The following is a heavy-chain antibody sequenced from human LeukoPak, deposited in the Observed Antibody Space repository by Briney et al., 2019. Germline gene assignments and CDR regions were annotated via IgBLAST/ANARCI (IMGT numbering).Heavy chain of an antibody. CDR3: ARDLRGVRGVIPTSYYYYGMDA. D-gene: IGHD3-10*01. J-gene: IGHJ6*02. Sequence: SVKVSCKASGGTFSSYAISWVRQAPGQGLEWMGGIIPIFGTANYAQKFQGRVTITADESTSTAYMELSSLRSEDTAVYYCARDLRGVRGVIPTSYYYYGMDAWGQGTTVTVSS. CDR2: IIPIFGTA. CDR1: GGTFSSYA. V-gene: IGHV1-69*13.